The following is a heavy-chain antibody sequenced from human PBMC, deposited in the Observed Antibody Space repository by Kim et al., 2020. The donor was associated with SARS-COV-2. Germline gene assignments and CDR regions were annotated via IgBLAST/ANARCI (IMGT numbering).Heavy chain of an antibody. Sequence: SETLSLTCAVYGGSFSGYYLSWIRQPPGKGLEWIGEINHSGSTNYNPSLKSRVTISVDTSKNQFSLKLSSVTATDTAVYYCARGDRIAARTDAFDIWGQGTMVTVSS. V-gene: IGHV4-34*01. CDR3: ARGDRIAARTDAFDI. J-gene: IGHJ3*02. D-gene: IGHD6-6*01. CDR1: GGSFSGYY. CDR2: INHSGST.